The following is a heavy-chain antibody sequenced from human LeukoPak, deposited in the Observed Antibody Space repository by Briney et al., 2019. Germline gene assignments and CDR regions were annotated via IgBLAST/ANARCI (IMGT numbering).Heavy chain of an antibody. CDR3: AKGLFGVVSAYYFDY. Sequence: GGSLRLSCAASGFTFSSYGMHWVRQAPGRGLEWVAFIRYDGSNKYYADSVKGRFTSSRDNSKNTLYLQMNSLRAEDTAVYYCAKGLFGVVSAYYFDYWGQGTLVTVSS. CDR2: IRYDGSNK. J-gene: IGHJ4*02. CDR1: GFTFSSYG. D-gene: IGHD3-3*01. V-gene: IGHV3-30*02.